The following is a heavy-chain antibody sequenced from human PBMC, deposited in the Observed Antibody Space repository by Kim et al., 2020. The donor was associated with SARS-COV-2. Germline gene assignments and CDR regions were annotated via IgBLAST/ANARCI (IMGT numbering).Heavy chain of an antibody. CDR2: IYYSGST. J-gene: IGHJ5*02. V-gene: IGHV4-39*07. CDR1: GGSISSSSYY. CDR3: ASDLNWSGWFDP. Sequence: SETLSLTCTVSGGSISSSSYYWGWIRQPPGKGLEWIGSIYYSGSTYYNPSLKSRVTISVDTSKNQFSLKLSSVTAADTAVYYCASDLNWSGWFDPWGQGTLVTVSS.